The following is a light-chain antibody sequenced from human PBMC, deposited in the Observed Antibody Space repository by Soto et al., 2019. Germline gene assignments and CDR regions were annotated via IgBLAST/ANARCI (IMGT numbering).Light chain of an antibody. CDR2: AAS. V-gene: IGKV3-15*01. CDR3: QQYNNWPRWT. Sequence: EIFMTQSPATLSVSPGETSTLSCRASQSVSSNLAWYQQKPGQSPRLLINAASTRATGIPARFSGSGSGTEFTLTISSLQSEDFAVYYCQQYNNWPRWTFGQGTKVDIK. CDR1: QSVSSN. J-gene: IGKJ1*01.